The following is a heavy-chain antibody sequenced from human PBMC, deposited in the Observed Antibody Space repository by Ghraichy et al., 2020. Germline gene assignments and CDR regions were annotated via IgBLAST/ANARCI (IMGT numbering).Heavy chain of an antibody. CDR1: GLTFKNYA. V-gene: IGHV3-23*01. D-gene: IGHD6-13*01. CDR2: VSGSGSGT. Sequence: GGSLRLSCVVSGLTFKNYAMSWVRQAPGKGLQWVSAVSGSGSGTYYGDSVRGRFTISRDSSQNTLFLQMNSLRAEDTAVYYCAKCSEYSTSWPLDYWGQGALVTVSS. J-gene: IGHJ4*02. CDR3: AKCSEYSTSWPLDY.